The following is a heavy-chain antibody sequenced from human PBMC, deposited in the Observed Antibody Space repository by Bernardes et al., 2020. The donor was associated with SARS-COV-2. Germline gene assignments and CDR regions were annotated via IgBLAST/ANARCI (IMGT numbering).Heavy chain of an antibody. Sequence: GGSLRLSCTGSGFTFGDYAVSWVRQAPGKGLEWVGFIRSKTYGGTTEYAASVRDRFTISRDDSKSIAYLQMNSLEAEDTGVYYCTRDDSSTWHAPLSWGQGIQGTVSS. CDR2: IRSKTYGGTT. CDR3: TRDDSSTWHAPLS. CDR1: GFTFGDYA. J-gene: IGHJ4*02. D-gene: IGHD6-13*01. V-gene: IGHV3-49*04.